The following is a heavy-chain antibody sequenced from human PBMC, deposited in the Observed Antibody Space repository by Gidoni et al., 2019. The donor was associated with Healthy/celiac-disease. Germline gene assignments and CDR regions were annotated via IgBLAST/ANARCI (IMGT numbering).Heavy chain of an antibody. CDR3: ARRYYYGSGSPFDY. V-gene: IGHV2-70*15. J-gene: IGHJ4*02. Sequence: QVTLRESGPALVKPTQTLTLTCTFSGFSLSTSGMCVSWIRQPPGKALEWPARIDWDDDKYYSTSLKTRLTISKDTSKNQVVLTMTNMDPVDTATYYCARRYYYGSGSPFDYWGQGTLVTVSS. D-gene: IGHD3-10*01. CDR2: IDWDDDK. CDR1: GFSLSTSGMC.